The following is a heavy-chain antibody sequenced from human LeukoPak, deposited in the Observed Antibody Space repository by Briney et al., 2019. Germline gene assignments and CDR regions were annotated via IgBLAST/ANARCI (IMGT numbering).Heavy chain of an antibody. D-gene: IGHD3-10*01. CDR1: RFTFIDHY. V-gene: IGHV3-11*04. Sequence: GGSLRVSCAASRFTFIDHYMTWIRHGPGEGGEWVSNISHTGTIIYYADSVKGRFTLSRENARNSLYLQMNSLRAEDTAVYYCARGHGGLDFWGQGTLVSVSS. CDR3: ARGHGGLDF. CDR2: ISHTGTII. J-gene: IGHJ4*02.